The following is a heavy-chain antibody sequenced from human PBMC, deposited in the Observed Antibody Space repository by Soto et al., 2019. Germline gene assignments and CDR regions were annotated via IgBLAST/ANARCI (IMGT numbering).Heavy chain of an antibody. CDR3: VSNPRTQRGRLDPDSYTGMDV. V-gene: IGHV1-2*02. D-gene: IGHD6-25*01. CDR2: MMPDDGCT. Sequence: ASVKVSCKASGYILSDYCIHWVRHAPGQGLEWLGWMMPDDGCTKYAQKFQGRVIMTMDTSTYTDYMELTRLTSDDTAVYLCVSNPRTQRGRLDPDSYTGMDVWGQGTTVTACS. CDR1: GYILSDYC. J-gene: IGHJ6*02.